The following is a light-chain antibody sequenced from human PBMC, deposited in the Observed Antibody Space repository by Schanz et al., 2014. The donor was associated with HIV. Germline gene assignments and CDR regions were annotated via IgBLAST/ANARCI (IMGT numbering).Light chain of an antibody. V-gene: IGKV2-40*01. J-gene: IGKJ3*01. CDR3: MQILQIPQFT. Sequence: DIVMTQTPLSLPVTPGEPASISCRSSQSLLDSDDGNTYLDWYLQKPGQSPQLLIYTVSYRASGVPDRFSGSGSGTDFTLKISRVEAEDVGIYYCMQILQIPQFTFGPGTKVDIK. CDR1: QSLLDSDDGNTY. CDR2: TVS.